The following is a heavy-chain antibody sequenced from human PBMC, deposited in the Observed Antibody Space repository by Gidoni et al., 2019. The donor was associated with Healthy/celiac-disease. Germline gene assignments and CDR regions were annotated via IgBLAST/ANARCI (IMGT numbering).Heavy chain of an antibody. CDR1: GFTFDDYA. J-gene: IGHJ3*02. CDR3: AKVASSWHDAFDI. Sequence: EVQLVESGGGLVQPGRYLRLSCAASGFTFDDYAMHWVRKAPGKGLEWVSGISWNSGSIGYADSVKGRFTISRDNAKNSLYLQMNSLRAEDTALYYCAKVASSWHDAFDIWGQGTMVTVSS. D-gene: IGHD6-13*01. V-gene: IGHV3-9*01. CDR2: ISWNSGSI.